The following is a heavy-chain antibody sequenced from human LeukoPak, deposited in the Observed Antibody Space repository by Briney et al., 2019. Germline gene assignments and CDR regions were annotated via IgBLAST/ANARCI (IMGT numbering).Heavy chain of an antibody. CDR1: GFTFKINV. Sequence: GGSLRVSCAPSGFTFKINVLSWGRQEPGGGLGRASGISDTGDRTLYTDCAQGRFTISRHNSKNTVYLQMDSLRVEDTALYYSTKGEVVALGIGANDYWGEGALVTVSS. J-gene: IGHJ4*02. V-gene: IGHV3-23*01. CDR2: ISDTGDRT. CDR3: TKGEVVALGIGANDY. D-gene: IGHD2-15*01.